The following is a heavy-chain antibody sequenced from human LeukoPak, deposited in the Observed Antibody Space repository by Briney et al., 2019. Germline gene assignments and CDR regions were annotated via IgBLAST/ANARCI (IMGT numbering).Heavy chain of an antibody. CDR2: INAGNGNT. V-gene: IGHV1-3*01. CDR3: ARDPKGIAAARYYYGMDV. Sequence: ASVKFSCKASGYTFTSYAMHWVRQAPGQRLEWMGWINAGNGNTKYSQKFQGRVTITRDTSASTAYMELSSLRSEDTAVYYCARDPKGIAAARYYYGMDVWGQGTTVTVSS. D-gene: IGHD6-13*01. CDR1: GYTFTSYA. J-gene: IGHJ6*02.